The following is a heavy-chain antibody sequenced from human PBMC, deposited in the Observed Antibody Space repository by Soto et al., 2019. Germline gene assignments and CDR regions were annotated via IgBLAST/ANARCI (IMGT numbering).Heavy chain of an antibody. Sequence: QLQLQESGPRLVKPSETLSLTCSVSGGSISSSSYSWGWIRQPPGKGLEWIGTIYYSGSTHYNPSLEARVAISADTPNNQLSLRLSSVTAADTAVYYCGRQPGHCGSTTCFGYYSVDVWGPGTTVTVS. V-gene: IGHV4-39*01. CDR2: IYYSGST. CDR3: GRQPGHCGSTTCFGYYSVDV. CDR1: GGSISSSSYS. D-gene: IGHD2-2*01. J-gene: IGHJ6*02.